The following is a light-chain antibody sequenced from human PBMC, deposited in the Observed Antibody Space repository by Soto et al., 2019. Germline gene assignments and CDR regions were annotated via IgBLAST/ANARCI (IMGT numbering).Light chain of an antibody. J-gene: IGKJ1*01. CDR2: KAR. V-gene: IGKV1-5*03. CDR3: QRYLDYYSWT. CDR1: QSLNDW. Sequence: DIQMTQSPPTLSASVGDRVTITCRASQSLNDWLAWYQQKPGKAPKLLIYKARSLESGVPSRFRGSGSGTQFTLISIRLQPDHHATYYSQRYLDYYSWTFGRGTNVEI.